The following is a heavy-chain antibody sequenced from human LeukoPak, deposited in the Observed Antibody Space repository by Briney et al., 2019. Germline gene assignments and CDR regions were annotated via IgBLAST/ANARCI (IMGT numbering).Heavy chain of an antibody. CDR1: GGSISSYY. D-gene: IGHD3-22*01. CDR3: ARVPHSSGYSLPAGLFDP. CDR2: IYYSGST. Sequence: SETLSLTCTVSGGSISSYYWSWIRQPPGKGLEWIGYIYYSGSTNHNPSLKSRVTISVDTSMNQFSLKLSSVTAADTAVYYCARVPHSSGYSLPAGLFDPWGQGTLVTVSS. J-gene: IGHJ5*02. V-gene: IGHV4-59*01.